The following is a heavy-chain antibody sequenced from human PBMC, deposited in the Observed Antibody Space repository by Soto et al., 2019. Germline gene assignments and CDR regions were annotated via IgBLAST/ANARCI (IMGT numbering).Heavy chain of an antibody. V-gene: IGHV3-21*03. CDR2: ISSTGSNI. Sequence: GGSLRLSCAASGFTFSSFLMNWVRQAPGKGLEWVAYISSTGSNIYYLQSVRGRFAISRDSAGNALQLAMNYLSAEDTATYFCARDIGFDYVNWGQGTLVTVSS. CDR3: ARDIGFDYVN. D-gene: IGHD5-12*01. CDR1: GFTFSSFL. J-gene: IGHJ4*02.